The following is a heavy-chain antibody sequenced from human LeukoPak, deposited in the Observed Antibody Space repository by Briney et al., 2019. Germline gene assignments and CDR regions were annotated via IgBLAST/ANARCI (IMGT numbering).Heavy chain of an antibody. CDR2: IYWNDDK. J-gene: IGHJ4*02. D-gene: IGHD1-26*01. V-gene: IGHV2-5*01. CDR1: GFSLSTSGVG. Sequence: ESGPTLVKPTQTLTLTCTFSGFSLSTSGVGVGWTRQPPGKALEWFALIYWNDDKRYSPSLKSRLTITKDTSKNQVVLTMTNMDPVDTATYYCAHRRVGATHFDYWGQGTLVTVSS. CDR3: AHRRVGATHFDY.